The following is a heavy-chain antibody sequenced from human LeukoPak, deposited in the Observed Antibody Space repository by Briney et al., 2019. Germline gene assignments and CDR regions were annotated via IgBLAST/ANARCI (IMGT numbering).Heavy chain of an antibody. CDR1: GDSV. CDR3: ARSISGLGD. J-gene: IGHJ4*02. V-gene: IGHV6-1*01. D-gene: IGHD3-16*01. Sequence: SQTLSLTCAISGDSVRQSTSRSLEWLGRTYYRSKWYNDYAVSVKGRITLSADTSKNQFSLQLNSVPPEDTAVYYCARSISGLGDWGQGTLVTVSS. CDR2: TYYRSKWYN.